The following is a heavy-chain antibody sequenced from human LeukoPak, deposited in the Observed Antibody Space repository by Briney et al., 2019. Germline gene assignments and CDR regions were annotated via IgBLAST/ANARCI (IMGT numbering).Heavy chain of an antibody. CDR3: ARKERGPYYFWSVYSWGYYYYYYMDV. CDR1: GGSISSYY. J-gene: IGHJ6*03. Sequence: SETLSLTCTVSGGSISSYYWSWIRQPAGKGLEWIGRIYTSGSTNYNPSLKSRVTMSVDTSKNQFSLKLSSVTAADTAVYYCARKERGPYYFWSVYSWGYYYYYYMDVGGKGTTVTVS. V-gene: IGHV4-4*07. D-gene: IGHD3-3*01. CDR2: IYTSGST.